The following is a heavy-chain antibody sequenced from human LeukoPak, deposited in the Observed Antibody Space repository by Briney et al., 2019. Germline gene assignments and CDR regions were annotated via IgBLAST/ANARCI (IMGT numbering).Heavy chain of an antibody. D-gene: IGHD1-1*01. V-gene: IGHV4-59*08. CDR2: IYYSGST. J-gene: IGHJ4*02. Sequence: SETLSLTCTVSGGSISSYYWSWIRQPPGKGLEWIGYIYYSGSTNYNPSLKSRVTTSVDTSKNQFSLKLSSVTAADTAVYYCARYKGQSNHFDYWGQGTLVTVSS. CDR1: GGSISSYY. CDR3: ARYKGQSNHFDY.